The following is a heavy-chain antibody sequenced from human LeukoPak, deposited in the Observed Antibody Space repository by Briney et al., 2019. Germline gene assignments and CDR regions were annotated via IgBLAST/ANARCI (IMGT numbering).Heavy chain of an antibody. CDR2: IIPIFGTA. CDR3: ANSAGRRYAFDI. Sequence: ASVKVSCKASGGTFSSYAISWVRQAPGQGLEWMGGIIPIFGTANYAQKFQGRVTITTDESTSTAYMELSSLRSEDTAVYYCANSAGRRYAFDIWGQGTMVTVSS. V-gene: IGHV1-69*05. D-gene: IGHD2-15*01. CDR1: GGTFSSYA. J-gene: IGHJ3*02.